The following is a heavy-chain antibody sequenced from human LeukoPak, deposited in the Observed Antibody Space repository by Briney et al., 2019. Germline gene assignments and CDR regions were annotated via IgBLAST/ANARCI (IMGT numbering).Heavy chain of an antibody. CDR3: ARGYCSSTSCYLRY. J-gene: IGHJ4*02. CDR1: GGSISSHY. V-gene: IGHV4-59*11. D-gene: IGHD2-2*01. Sequence: SETLSLTCTLSGGSISSHYWSCVRQPPGKGLEWIGYIYYSESTNYNPSLKSRVTISVDTSKNQFSLKLSSVTAADTAVYYCARGYCSSTSCYLRYWGQGTLVTVSS. CDR2: IYYSEST.